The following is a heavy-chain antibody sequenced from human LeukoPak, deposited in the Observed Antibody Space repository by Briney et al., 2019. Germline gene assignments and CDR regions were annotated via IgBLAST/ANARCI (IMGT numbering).Heavy chain of an antibody. CDR2: ISSSGSTI. Sequence: GGSLRLSCAASGFTFSSYEMNWVRQAPGKGLEWVSYISSSGSTIYYADSVKGRFTISRDNAKNPLYLQMNSLRAEDTAVYYCARGTTISAYYGMDVWGQGTTVTVSS. CDR3: ARGTTISAYYGMDV. D-gene: IGHD1-1*01. CDR1: GFTFSSYE. V-gene: IGHV3-48*03. J-gene: IGHJ6*02.